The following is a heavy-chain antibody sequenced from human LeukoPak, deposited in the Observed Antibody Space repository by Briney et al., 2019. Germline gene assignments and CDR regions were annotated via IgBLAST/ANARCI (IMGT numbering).Heavy chain of an antibody. CDR2: MNTNTGKA. CDR1: GYDFSLYT. J-gene: IGHJ6*02. V-gene: IGHV7-4-1*02. CDR3: AREEGGLDV. Sequence: GASVKVSCKPSGYDFSLYTLNWVRQVPRQGPEWMGWMNTNTGKATYAQDFRGRFVFSFDSSVSTAYLEITSLQAADTAVYYCAREEGGLDVWGQGTTVIVSS.